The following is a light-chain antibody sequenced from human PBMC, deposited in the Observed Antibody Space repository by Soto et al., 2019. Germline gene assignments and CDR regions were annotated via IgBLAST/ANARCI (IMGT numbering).Light chain of an antibody. V-gene: IGKV1-5*01. CDR1: QTISTW. CDR3: QHYNSYPYT. CDR2: DVS. Sequence: DIQMTQSPSTLSASVGDTVTITCRASQTISTWLAWYQQKPGQAPKLLIYDVSKLEGGVPSRFSGSASGTEFTLTLSSLQPDDIAVYYCQHYNSYPYTFGQGTKLEIK. J-gene: IGKJ2*01.